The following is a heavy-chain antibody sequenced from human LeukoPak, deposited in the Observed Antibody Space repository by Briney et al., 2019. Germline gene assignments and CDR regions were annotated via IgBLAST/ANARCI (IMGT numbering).Heavy chain of an antibody. D-gene: IGHD6-13*01. CDR3: ARVSDSSSWYIDY. CDR2: INSDGSST. J-gene: IGHJ4*02. Sequence: PGGSLRLSCAACGFTFSSYWMHWVRQAPGKGLVWVSRINSDGSSTSYADSVKGRFTISRDNAKNTLYLQMNSLRAEDTAVYYCARVSDSSSWYIDYWGQGTLVTVSS. V-gene: IGHV3-74*01. CDR1: GFTFSSYW.